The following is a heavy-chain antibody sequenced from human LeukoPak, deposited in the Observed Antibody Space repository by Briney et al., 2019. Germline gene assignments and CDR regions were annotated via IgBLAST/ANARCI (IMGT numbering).Heavy chain of an antibody. J-gene: IGHJ4*02. Sequence: KPSETLSLTCAVYGGSFSGYYWSWIRQPPGKEVEWIGDISYTGSTNYNPSLRSRVTISLDTSQNQFSLKLSSVTAADTAMYYCARNDYYDSSGALDYWGQGTLVIVPS. CDR2: ISYTGST. CDR1: GGSFSGYY. V-gene: IGHV4-59*12. CDR3: ARNDYYDSSGALDY. D-gene: IGHD3-22*01.